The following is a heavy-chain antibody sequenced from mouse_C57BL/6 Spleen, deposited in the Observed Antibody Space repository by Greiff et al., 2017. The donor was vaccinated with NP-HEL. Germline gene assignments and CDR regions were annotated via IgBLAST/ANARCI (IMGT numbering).Heavy chain of an antibody. V-gene: IGHV1-55*01. CDR3: AREIRDYGSSYDWYFDV. CDR2: IYPGSGST. D-gene: IGHD1-1*01. J-gene: IGHJ1*03. Sequence: VQLQQSGAELVKPGASVKMSCKASGYTFTSYWITWVKQRPGQGLEWIGDIYPGSGSTNYNEKFKSKATLTVDTSSSTAYMQLSSLTSEDSAVYYCAREIRDYGSSYDWYFDVWGTGTTVTVSS. CDR1: GYTFTSYW.